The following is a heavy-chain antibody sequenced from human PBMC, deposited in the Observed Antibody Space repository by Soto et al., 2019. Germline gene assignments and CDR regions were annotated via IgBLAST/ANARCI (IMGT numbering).Heavy chain of an antibody. V-gene: IGHV1-18*04. CDR2: ISAYNGNT. CDR1: GYSFTMSG. J-gene: IGHJ4*02. CDR3: ARDQRYSGTQAEY. D-gene: IGHD1-26*01. Sequence: QVQLMQSGPEVKKPGSSVKVSCQASGYSFTMSGISWVRQAPGQGLEWMGWISAYNGNTNYAHKFQGRVTMTTDTSTSTAYMELRNLSSDDTAVYYCARDQRYSGTQAEYWGQGTLVTVSS.